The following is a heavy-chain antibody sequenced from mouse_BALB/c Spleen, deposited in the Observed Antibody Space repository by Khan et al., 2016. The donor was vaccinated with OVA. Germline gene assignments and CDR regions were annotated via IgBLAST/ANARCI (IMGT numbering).Heavy chain of an antibody. V-gene: IGHV1-77*01. D-gene: IGHD1-2*01. CDR3: ARRNYFGYTFAY. J-gene: IGHJ3*01. CDR2: ISPGSGDT. Sequence: QVRLQQSGAELARPGASVKLSCKASGYTFTDYYINWVKLRTGQGLEWIGEISPGSGDTYYNERFKGKATLTADKSSSTAYMQLSSLTSEASAVYFCARRNYFGYTFAYWGQGTLVTVPA. CDR1: GYTFTDYY.